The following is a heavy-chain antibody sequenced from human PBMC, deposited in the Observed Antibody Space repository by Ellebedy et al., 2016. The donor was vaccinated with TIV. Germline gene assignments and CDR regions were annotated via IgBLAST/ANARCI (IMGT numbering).Heavy chain of an antibody. J-gene: IGHJ4*02. CDR2: IYYSGST. V-gene: IGHV4-59*08. D-gene: IGHD3-22*01. Sequence: MPSETLSLTCTVSAGSISNYYLSWIRQPPGKGLEWIGYIYYSGSTNYNPSLKSRVTMSVDSSRNQFSLKLSSVTAADTAVFYCARTSYYDSSGYPLFDYWGQGTLVTVSS. CDR1: AGSISNYY. CDR3: ARTSYYDSSGYPLFDY.